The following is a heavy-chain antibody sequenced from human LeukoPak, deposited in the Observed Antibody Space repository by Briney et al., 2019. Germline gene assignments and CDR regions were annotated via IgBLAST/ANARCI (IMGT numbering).Heavy chain of an antibody. CDR1: GFTFSSNA. D-gene: IGHD1-26*01. J-gene: IGHJ4*02. CDR3: AKDAVAPGSSGDYFDY. CDR2: ITGNGGRT. Sequence: QPGGSLRLSCAASGFTFSSNAMSWVRQAPGKGLEWVSVITGNGGRTYYADSVKGRFTISRDNSKNTLSLQMNSLRAEDTAVYYCAKDAVAPGSSGDYFDYWGQGTLVTVSS. V-gene: IGHV3-23*01.